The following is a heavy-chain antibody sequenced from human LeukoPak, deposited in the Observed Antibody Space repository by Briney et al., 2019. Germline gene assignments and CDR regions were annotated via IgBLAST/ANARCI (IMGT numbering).Heavy chain of an antibody. CDR2: INHSGST. J-gene: IGHJ6*02. CDR3: ARGYSYGMDV. CDR1: GGSISCGDYY. Sequence: SETLSLTCTVSGGSISCGDYYWIWIRQPPGKGLEWIGEINHSGSTNYNPSLKSRVTISVDTSKNQFSLKLSSVTAADTAVYYCARGYSYGMDVWGQGTTVTVSS. D-gene: IGHD5-18*01. V-gene: IGHV4-61*08.